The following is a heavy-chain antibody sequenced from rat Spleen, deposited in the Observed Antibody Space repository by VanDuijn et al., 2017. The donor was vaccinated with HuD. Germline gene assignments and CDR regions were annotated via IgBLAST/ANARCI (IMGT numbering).Heavy chain of an antibody. CDR2: ISYDGSTT. J-gene: IGHJ2*01. CDR3: ARRHYGYTDYFDY. Sequence: EVQLVESGGGLVQPGRSLKLSCAASGFTFNNYWMTWIRQAPGKGLEWVATISYDGSTTYYRDSVKGRFTISRDNAESTLYLQMDSLRSEDTATYYCARRHYGYTDYFDYWGQGVMVTVSS. D-gene: IGHD1-11*01. CDR1: GFTFNNYW. V-gene: IGHV5-29*01.